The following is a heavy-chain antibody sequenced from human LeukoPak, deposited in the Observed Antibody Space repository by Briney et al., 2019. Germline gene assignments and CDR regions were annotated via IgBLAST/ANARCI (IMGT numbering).Heavy chain of an antibody. Sequence: PSETLSLTYTVSGGSISSSSYYWGWIRQPPGKGLEWIGSIYYSGSTYYNPSLKSRVTISVDTSKNQFSLKLSSVTAADTAVYYCARHSRGYYYYMDVWGKGTTVTVSS. CDR2: IYYSGST. D-gene: IGHD2-2*01. J-gene: IGHJ6*03. CDR1: GGSISSSSYY. CDR3: ARHSRGYYYYMDV. V-gene: IGHV4-39*01.